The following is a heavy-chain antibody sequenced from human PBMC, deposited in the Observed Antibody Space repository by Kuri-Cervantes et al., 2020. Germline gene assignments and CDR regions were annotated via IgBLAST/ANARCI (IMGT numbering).Heavy chain of an antibody. CDR3: ARARGYDFWSGYYMGAEDGMDV. Sequence: SVKVSCKASGGTFSSYAISWVRQAPGQGLEWMGGIIPIFGTANYAQKFQGRVTMTTDTSTSTAYMELRSLRSDDTAVYYCARARGYDFWSGYYMGAEDGMDVWGQGTTVTVSS. CDR1: GGTFSSYA. CDR2: IIPIFGTA. V-gene: IGHV1-69*05. D-gene: IGHD3-3*01. J-gene: IGHJ6*02.